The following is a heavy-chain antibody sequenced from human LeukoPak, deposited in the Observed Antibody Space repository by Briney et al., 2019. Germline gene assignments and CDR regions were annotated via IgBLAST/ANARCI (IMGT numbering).Heavy chain of an antibody. CDR2: IYTSGST. CDR3: ARDFGWRSSSWSPTGPYYYYYMDV. J-gene: IGHJ6*03. CDR1: GGSISSSSYY. Sequence: SETLSLTCTVSGGSISSSSYYWSWIRQPAGKGLEWIGRIYTSGSTNYNPSLKSRVTMSVDTSKNQFSLKLSSVTAADTAVYYCARDFGWRSSSWSPTGPYYYYYMDVWGKGTTVTVSS. V-gene: IGHV4-61*02. D-gene: IGHD6-13*01.